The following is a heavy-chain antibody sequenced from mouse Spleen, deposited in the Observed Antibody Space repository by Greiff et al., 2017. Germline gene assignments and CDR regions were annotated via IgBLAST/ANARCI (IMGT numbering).Heavy chain of an antibody. Sequence: QVQLQQSGAELVKPGASVKLSCKASGYTFTSYWMQWVKQRPGQGLEWIGEIDPSDSYTNYNQKFKGKATLTVDTSSSTAYMQLSSLTSEDSAVYYCAPAYYGKWFAYWGQGTLVTVSA. J-gene: IGHJ3*01. CDR3: APAYYGKWFAY. CDR1: GYTFTSYW. D-gene: IGHD2-10*01. V-gene: IGHV1-50*01. CDR2: IDPSDSYT.